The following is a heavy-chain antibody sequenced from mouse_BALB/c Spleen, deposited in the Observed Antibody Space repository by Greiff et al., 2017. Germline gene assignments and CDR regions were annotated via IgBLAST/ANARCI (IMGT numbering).Heavy chain of an antibody. J-gene: IGHJ4*01. CDR1: GYTFTDYE. D-gene: IGHD1-2*01. Sequence: QVQLQQSGAELVRPGASVTLSCKASGYTFTDYEMHWVKQTPVHGLEWIGAIDPETGGTAYNQKFKGKATLTANKSSSTAYMELRSLTSEDSAVYYGTRWTTAGAMDYWGQGTSVTVSS. V-gene: IGHV1-15*01. CDR3: TRWTTAGAMDY. CDR2: IDPETGGT.